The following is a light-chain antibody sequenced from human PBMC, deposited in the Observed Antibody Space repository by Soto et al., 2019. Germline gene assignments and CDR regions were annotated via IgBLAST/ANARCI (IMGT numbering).Light chain of an antibody. CDR1: QSVADN. CDR3: QQYNYWPIT. V-gene: IGKV3-15*01. CDR2: GAS. J-gene: IGKJ5*01. Sequence: EVGMTQSPATLSVSPGERVTLSCMSSQSVADNLAWFQQKPGQGPRLLIYGASTRATGIPARFSGSGSETDFTLTVSSLRSEDSAVYYCQQYNYWPITFGQGTRLEIK.